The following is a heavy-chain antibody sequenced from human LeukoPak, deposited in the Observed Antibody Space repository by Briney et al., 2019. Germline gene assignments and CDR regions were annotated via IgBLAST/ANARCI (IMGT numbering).Heavy chain of an antibody. CDR3: ARAPSEIGGYYPEYFRH. D-gene: IGHD3-22*01. CDR2: IRNKAKSYTT. Sequence: GGSLRLSCAASGFTFSDHYMDWVRQAPGKGLEWVGRIRNKAKSYTTEYAASVKGRFTISRDNAKNTVSLQMNSLRAEDTGVYYCARAPSEIGGYYPEYFRHWGQGTLVTVSS. CDR1: GFTFSDHY. J-gene: IGHJ1*01. V-gene: IGHV3-72*01.